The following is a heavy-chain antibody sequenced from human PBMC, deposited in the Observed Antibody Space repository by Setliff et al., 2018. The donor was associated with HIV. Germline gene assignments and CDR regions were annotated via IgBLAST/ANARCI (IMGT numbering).Heavy chain of an antibody. CDR2: IRYDASNK. CDR1: GFTFSDYG. D-gene: IGHD3-10*01. Sequence: PGGSLRLSCAPSGFTFSDYGIHWVRQAPGKGLEWLTYIRYDASNKFYADSVKGRFTISRDNSKNTLYVQMNSLRAEDTAVYYCARHDVVRGVIDNWGQGTLVTVSS. J-gene: IGHJ4*02. V-gene: IGHV3-30*02. CDR3: ARHDVVRGVIDN.